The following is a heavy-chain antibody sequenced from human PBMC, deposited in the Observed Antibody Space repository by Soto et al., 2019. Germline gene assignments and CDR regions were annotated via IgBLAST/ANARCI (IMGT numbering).Heavy chain of an antibody. CDR2: IYYSGST. J-gene: IGHJ4*02. CDR1: GGSISSGDYY. V-gene: IGHV4-30-4*01. D-gene: IGHD3-22*01. Sequence: QVQLQESGPGLVKPSQTLSLTCTVSGGSISSGDYYWSWIRQPPGKGLEWIGYIYYSGSTYYNPSLKSRVTITVDTSKNQFSLKLSSVTAADTAVYYCASRGYYYDSSGYAIFDYWGQGTLVTVSS. CDR3: ASRGYYYDSSGYAIFDY.